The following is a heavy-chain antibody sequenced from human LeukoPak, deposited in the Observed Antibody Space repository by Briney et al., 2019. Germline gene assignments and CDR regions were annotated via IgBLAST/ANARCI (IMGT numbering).Heavy chain of an antibody. J-gene: IGHJ6*03. V-gene: IGHV1-24*01. D-gene: IGHD6-6*01. CDR2: FDPEDGET. CDR3: ASYSSSSYYYYYMDV. CDR1: GYTLTELS. Sequence: GASVKVSCKVSGYTLTELSMHRVRQAPGKGLEWMGGFDPEDGETIYAQKFQGRVTMTEDTSTDTAYMELSSLRSEDTAVYYCASYSSSSYYYYYMDVWGKGTTVTVSS.